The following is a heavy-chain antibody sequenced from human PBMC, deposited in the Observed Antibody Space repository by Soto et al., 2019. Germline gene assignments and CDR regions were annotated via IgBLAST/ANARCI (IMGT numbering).Heavy chain of an antibody. CDR1: GYIFTTYY. CDR2: INPSGGST. V-gene: IGHV1-46*01. CDR3: ARWYSSGYIDY. Sequence: GASVKVSCKASGYIFTTYYFHWVRQAPGQGLEWMGLINPSGGSTTYAQKFQGRVTMTRDTSTSTVYVDLTSLTSEDTAVYYCARWYSSGYIDYRGQGTMVTVSS. D-gene: IGHD6-19*01. J-gene: IGHJ4*02.